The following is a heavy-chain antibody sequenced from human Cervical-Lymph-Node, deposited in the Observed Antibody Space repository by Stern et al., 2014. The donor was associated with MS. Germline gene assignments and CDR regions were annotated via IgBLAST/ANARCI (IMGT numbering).Heavy chain of an antibody. V-gene: IGHV4-61*01. J-gene: IGHJ5*01. CDR3: ARALRNAYTWFDP. CDR2: IDYSGST. CDR1: GGSISSGTNY. D-gene: IGHD2-2*01. Sequence: QVQLQESGPGLVKPSQTLSLTCTVSGGSISSGTNYWYWIRQHPGKGLEWIGHIDYSGSTNYNPSLESRVTMSVDSSKNEFSLILTSVTAADTAVYYCARALRNAYTWFDPWGQGTLVTVSS.